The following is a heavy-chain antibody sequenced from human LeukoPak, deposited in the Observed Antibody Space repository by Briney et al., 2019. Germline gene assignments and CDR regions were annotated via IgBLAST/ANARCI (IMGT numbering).Heavy chain of an antibody. V-gene: IGHV4-61*01. CDR2: IYYSGST. J-gene: IGHJ4*02. CDR3: ARGPSYYDYVWGSYRPFDY. Sequence: SETLSLTCTVSGGSVSSGSYYWSWIRQPPGKGLEWIGYIYYSGSTYYNPSLKSRVTISVDTSKNQFSLKLSSVTAADTAVYYCARGPSYYDYVWGSYRPFDYWGQGTLVTVSS. CDR1: GGSVSSGSYY. D-gene: IGHD3-16*02.